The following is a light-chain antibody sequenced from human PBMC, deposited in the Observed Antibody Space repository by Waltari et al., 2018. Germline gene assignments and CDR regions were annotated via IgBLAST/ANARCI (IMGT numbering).Light chain of an antibody. J-gene: IGLJ3*02. Sequence: QSTLTQPPSVSGSPGQSVTISCTGTSSDVGNYHHVSWYQQSPGTAPKLIMYEVTNRPAGVPDRFSCSKSGNTASLTISGLQAEDESDYYCSSSTSSITWVFGGGTKLTVL. CDR1: SSDVGNYHH. CDR2: EVT. V-gene: IGLV2-18*02. CDR3: SSSTSSITWV.